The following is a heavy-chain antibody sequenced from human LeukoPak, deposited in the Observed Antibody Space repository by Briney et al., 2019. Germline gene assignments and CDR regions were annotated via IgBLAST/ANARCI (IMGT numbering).Heavy chain of an antibody. CDR1: GFTFSSYA. V-gene: IGHV3-30-3*01. J-gene: IGHJ5*02. CDR2: ISYDGSNK. D-gene: IGHD1-26*01. Sequence: GRSLRLSCAASGFTFSSYAMHWVRQAPGKGLEWVAVISYDGSNKYYADSVKGRFTISRDNSKNTLYLQMTSLRAEDTAVYYCATIPRRWALEVAWFDHWGQGTLVTVSS. CDR3: ATIPRRWALEVAWFDH.